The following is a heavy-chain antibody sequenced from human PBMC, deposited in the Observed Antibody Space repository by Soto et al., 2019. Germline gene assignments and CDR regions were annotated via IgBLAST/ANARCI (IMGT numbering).Heavy chain of an antibody. CDR2: IYYSGST. Sequence: QLQLQESGPGLVKPSETLSLTCTVSGGSISSSSYYWGWIRQPPGKGLEWIGSIYYSGSTYYNPSLKGRVPISVDTSKNQFSLKLSSVTAADTAVYYCARNRGWFDPWGQGTLVTVSS. CDR1: GGSISSSSYY. V-gene: IGHV4-39*01. J-gene: IGHJ5*02. CDR3: ARNRGWFDP.